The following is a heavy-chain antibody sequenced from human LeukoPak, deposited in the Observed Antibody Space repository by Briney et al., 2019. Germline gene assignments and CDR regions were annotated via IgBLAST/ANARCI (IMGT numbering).Heavy chain of an antibody. D-gene: IGHD3-10*01. CDR2: INPNSGDA. V-gene: IGHV1-2*02. CDR3: ARDGRFGESFDY. CDR1: GYTFTGYY. Sequence: ASVKVSCKASGYTFTGYYMHWVRQAPGQGLEWMGWINPNSGDANYAQKFQGRVTMTRDTSISTAYMEMSRLRSDDTAVYYCARDGRFGESFDYWGQGTLVTVSS. J-gene: IGHJ4*02.